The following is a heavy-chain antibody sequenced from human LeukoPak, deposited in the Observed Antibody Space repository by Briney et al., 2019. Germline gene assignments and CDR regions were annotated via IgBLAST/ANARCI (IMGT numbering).Heavy chain of an antibody. CDR2: ISWNSGSI. Sequence: GGSLRLSCAASGFTFDDYAMHWVRQAPGKGLEWVSGISWNSGSIGYADSVKGRFAISRDNAKNSLYLQINSLRAEDTALYYCAKDLRDGYNRPGDYFDYWGQGTLVTVSS. J-gene: IGHJ4*02. V-gene: IGHV3-9*01. CDR3: AKDLRDGYNRPGDYFDY. CDR1: GFTFDDYA. D-gene: IGHD5-24*01.